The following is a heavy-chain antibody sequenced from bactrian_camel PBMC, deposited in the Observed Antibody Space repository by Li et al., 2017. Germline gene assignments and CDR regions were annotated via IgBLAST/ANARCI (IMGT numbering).Heavy chain of an antibody. D-gene: IGHD5*01. Sequence: VQLVESGGGSVQAGGSLTLSCVGSGYTYSNYYMGWFRQAPGKKREGVAAFESDGSTTLYERSVKGRFTISKGSGEKTMTLTMNNLEPEDTAVYHCASTRDGWCTQDESQYPYWGQGTQVTVS. CDR1: GYTYSNYY. V-gene: IGHV3S40*01. J-gene: IGHJ4*01. CDR3: ASTRDGWCTQDESQYPY. CDR2: FESDGSTT.